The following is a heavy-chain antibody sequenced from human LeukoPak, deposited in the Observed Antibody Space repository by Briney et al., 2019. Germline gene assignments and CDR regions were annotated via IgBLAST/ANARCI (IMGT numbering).Heavy chain of an antibody. Sequence: ASVKVSCKASGYTFTTYYIHWVRQAPGQGLEWMGIINPTGGSTTYAQKLQGRVTMTRDTSSSTVFMEVNSLRSEDTAVYYCAKDIFSREPAAKGDNWFDPWGQGTLVTVSS. CDR1: GYTFTTYY. D-gene: IGHD2-2*01. CDR3: AKDIFSREPAAKGDNWFDP. J-gene: IGHJ5*02. CDR2: INPTGGST. V-gene: IGHV1-46*01.